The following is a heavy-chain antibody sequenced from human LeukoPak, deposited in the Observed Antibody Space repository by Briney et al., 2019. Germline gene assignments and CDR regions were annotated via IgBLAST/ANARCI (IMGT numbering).Heavy chain of an antibody. V-gene: IGHV3-53*01. Sequence: GGSLRLSCAASGFTFDDYAMHWVRQAPGKGLEWVSVIYSGGSTYYADSVKGRFTISRDNSKNTLYLQMNSLRAEDTAVYYCARVGYGDYDYFDYWGQGTLVTVSS. J-gene: IGHJ4*02. D-gene: IGHD4-17*01. CDR2: IYSGGST. CDR3: ARVGYGDYDYFDY. CDR1: GFTFDDYA.